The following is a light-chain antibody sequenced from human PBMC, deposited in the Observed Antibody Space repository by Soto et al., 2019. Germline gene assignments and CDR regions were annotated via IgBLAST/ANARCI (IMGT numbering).Light chain of an antibody. Sequence: EIVITQSPATLSMSPWQTATLSCRPSDSISSNLAWYQQKSGQAPRLVIYGASTRATGIPSRFSGSESGTEFTLTITTLTSEDFAVYYCQKYNGWPPWTPGQGTTVDTK. CDR2: GAS. V-gene: IGKV3-15*01. CDR1: DSISSN. CDR3: QKYNGWPPWT. J-gene: IGKJ1*01.